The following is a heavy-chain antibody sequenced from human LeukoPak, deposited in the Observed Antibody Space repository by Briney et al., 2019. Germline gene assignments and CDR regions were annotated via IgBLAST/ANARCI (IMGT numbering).Heavy chain of an antibody. D-gene: IGHD3-9*01. V-gene: IGHV4-39*07. CDR2: IYYSGST. Sequence: PSEALSLTCTVSGGSISSSSYYWGWIRQPPGKGLEWIGSIYYSGSTYYNPSLKIRVTISVDTSKNQFSLKLSSVTAADTAVYYCARDTNDILTGYYVDYWGQGTLVTVSS. J-gene: IGHJ4*02. CDR1: GGSISSSSYY. CDR3: ARDTNDILTGYYVDY.